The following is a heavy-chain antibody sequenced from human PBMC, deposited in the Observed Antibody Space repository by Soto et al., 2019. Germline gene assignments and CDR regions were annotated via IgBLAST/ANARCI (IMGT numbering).Heavy chain of an antibody. J-gene: IGHJ3*02. CDR3: ARFQFCSGTDCYRPFDM. D-gene: IGHD2-15*01. Sequence: SETLSLSWSVSGGSFSSYFWTWLRQSPGGGLEWLGFVYTTGATRYNPSLNGRVTMSVDTPKNQFSLILSSVTAADTAMYFCARFQFCSGTDCYRPFDMWGQGIKGTVSS. CDR2: VYTTGAT. V-gene: IGHV4-4*07. CDR1: GGSFSSYF.